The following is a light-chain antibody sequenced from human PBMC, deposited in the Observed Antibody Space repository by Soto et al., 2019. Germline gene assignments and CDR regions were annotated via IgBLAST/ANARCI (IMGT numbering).Light chain of an antibody. CDR1: QSVSSSY. CDR3: QQYGSSPVT. V-gene: IGKV3-20*01. Sequence: IVLTQSRRTLSLTHGERATHSCSVSQSVSSSYLAWYQQKPGQAPRLLIYGASSRATGIPDRFSGSGSGTDFTLTISRLEPEDFAVYDCQQYGSSPVTFGQRAKVDIK. J-gene: IGKJ1*01. CDR2: GAS.